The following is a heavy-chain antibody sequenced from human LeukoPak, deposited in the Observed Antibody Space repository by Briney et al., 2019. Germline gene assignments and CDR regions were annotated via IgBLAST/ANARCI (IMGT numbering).Heavy chain of an antibody. D-gene: IGHD5-18*01. CDR1: GGSISSSSYY. J-gene: IGHJ6*02. V-gene: IGHV4-39*07. CDR3: ASSQETAMVTGYYYGIDV. Sequence: PSETLSLTCTVSGGSISSSSYYWGWIRQPPGKGLEWIGSIYYSGSTYYNPSLKSRVTISVATSKNQISLKLSSVTAADTAVYYCASSQETAMVTGYYYGIDVWGQGTTVTVSS. CDR2: IYYSGST.